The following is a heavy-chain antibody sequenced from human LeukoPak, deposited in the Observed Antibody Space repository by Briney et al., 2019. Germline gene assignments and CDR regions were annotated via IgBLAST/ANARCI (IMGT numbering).Heavy chain of an antibody. CDR2: IYHSGST. V-gene: IGHV4-4*02. CDR1: GGSISSSNW. Sequence: SGTLSLTCAVSGGSISSSNWWSWVRQPPGKGLEWIGEIYHSGSTNYNPSLKSRVTISVDKSKNQFSLTLSSVTAADTAVYYCARARGRAVAVAFDIWGQGTMVTVSS. D-gene: IGHD6-19*01. CDR3: ARARGRAVAVAFDI. J-gene: IGHJ3*02.